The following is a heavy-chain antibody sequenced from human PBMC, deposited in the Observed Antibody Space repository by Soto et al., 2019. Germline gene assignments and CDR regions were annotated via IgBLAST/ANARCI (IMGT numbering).Heavy chain of an antibody. CDR2: IWYDGSNK. CDR1: GFTFSSYG. V-gene: IGHV3-33*01. Sequence: QVQLVESGGGVVQPGRSLRLSCAASGFTFSSYGMHWVRQAPGKGLEWVAVIWYDGSNKYYADSVKGRFTISRDNSKNTRHLQMNSLRAEDTAVYYCARGGYGDYESPDYWGQGTLVTVTS. CDR3: ARGGYGDYESPDY. D-gene: IGHD4-17*01. J-gene: IGHJ4*02.